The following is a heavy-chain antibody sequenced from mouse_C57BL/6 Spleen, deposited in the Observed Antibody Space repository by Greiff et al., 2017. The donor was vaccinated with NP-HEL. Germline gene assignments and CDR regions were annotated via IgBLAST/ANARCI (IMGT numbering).Heavy chain of an antibody. D-gene: IGHD2-2*01. CDR1: GYTFTSYW. J-gene: IGHJ2*01. CDR2: IHPSDSDT. V-gene: IGHV1-74*01. CDR3: AMLVTTPFFDY. Sequence: VKLQQPGAELVKPGASVKVSCKASGYTFTSYWMHWVKQRPGQGLEWIGRIHPSDSDTNYNQKFKGKATLTVDKSSSTAYMQLSSLTSEDSAVYYCAMLVTTPFFDYWGQGTTLTVSS.